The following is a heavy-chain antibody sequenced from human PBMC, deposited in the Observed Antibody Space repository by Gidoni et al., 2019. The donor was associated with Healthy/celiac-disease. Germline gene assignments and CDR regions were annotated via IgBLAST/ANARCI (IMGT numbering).Heavy chain of an antibody. J-gene: IGHJ4*02. V-gene: IGHV3-30*18. Sequence: QVQLVESGGGVVQPGRSLRLSCAASGFTFSSYGMHWVRQAPGKGLEWVAVISYDGSNKYYADSVKGRFTISRDNSKNTLYLQMNSLRAEDTAVYYCTKVAQRGLFDYWGQGTLVTVSS. CDR1: GFTFSSYG. CDR3: TKVAQRGLFDY. CDR2: ISYDGSNK.